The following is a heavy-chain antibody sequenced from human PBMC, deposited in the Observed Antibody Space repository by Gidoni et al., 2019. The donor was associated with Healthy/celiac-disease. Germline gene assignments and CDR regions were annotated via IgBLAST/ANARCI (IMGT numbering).Heavy chain of an antibody. CDR2: SYWDDDK. V-gene: IGHV2-5*02. J-gene: IGHJ4*02. CDR1: GFSLSTSGVG. D-gene: IGHD5-18*01. CDR3: AHAQAMVASFDY. Sequence: QITLKESGPTPVKPTPTPTLTCTFSGFSLSTSGVGVGWIRQPPGKALEWLAISYWDDDKRDSPSLKSRLTITKDTSKNQVVLTMTNMDPVDTATYYCAHAQAMVASFDYWGQGTLVTVSS.